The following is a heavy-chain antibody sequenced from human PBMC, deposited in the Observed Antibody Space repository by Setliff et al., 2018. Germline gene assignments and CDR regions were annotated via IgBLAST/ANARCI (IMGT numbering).Heavy chain of an antibody. CDR1: GFTFSTYR. D-gene: IGHD2-15*01. Sequence: PGGSLRLSCAASGFTFSTYRTHWVRQAPGKGLEWVAVIWDDGVKKYHADSVKGRFTISRDNSKNTLYLQVNSLRPEDTAVYYCARTCSGSGCYAGLESWGQGTPVTVSS. V-gene: IGHV3-33*08. CDR3: ARTCSGSGCYAGLES. CDR2: IWDDGVKK. J-gene: IGHJ4*02.